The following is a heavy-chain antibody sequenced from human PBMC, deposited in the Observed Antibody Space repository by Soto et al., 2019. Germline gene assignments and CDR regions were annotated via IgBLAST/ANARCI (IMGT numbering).Heavy chain of an antibody. CDR1: GGFINSYANY. V-gene: IGHV4-30-4*01. CDR3: VREIVGSFDSRGYPAH. CDR2: IHYSGTT. Sequence: SETLSLTCSVSGGFINSYANYWSWIRQTPSKGLKWVGYIHYSGTTYYNPTLKSRVTISIDTSKKQFSLSLTSVVAADTAVYYRVREIVGSFDSRGYPAHWGQGTVVTVSS. J-gene: IGHJ4*02. D-gene: IGHD1-26*01.